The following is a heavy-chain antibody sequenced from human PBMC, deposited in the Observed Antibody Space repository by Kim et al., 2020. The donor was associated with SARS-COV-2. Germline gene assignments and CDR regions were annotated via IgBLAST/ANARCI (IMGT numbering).Heavy chain of an antibody. V-gene: IGHV1-69*01. Sequence: NYAQKFQGRVTITADESTSTADMELSSLRSEDTAVYYCARDGLGGSWFDPWGQGTLVTVSS. D-gene: IGHD3-16*01. CDR3: ARDGLGGSWFDP. J-gene: IGHJ5*02.